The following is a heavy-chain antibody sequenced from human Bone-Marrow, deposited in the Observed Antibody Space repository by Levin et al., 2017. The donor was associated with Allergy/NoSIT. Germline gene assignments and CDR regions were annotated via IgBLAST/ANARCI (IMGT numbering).Heavy chain of an antibody. J-gene: IGHJ3*02. Sequence: GESLKISCAASGFTFSSYAMSWVRQAPGKGLEWVSGISGGGDGTYYADSVKGRFTISRDNPKNTLYLQMNSLRAEDTAIYYCGRHQLLGYYAFDIWGQGTVVTVSS. CDR1: GFTFSSYA. V-gene: IGHV3-23*01. D-gene: IGHD2-2*01. CDR3: GRHQLLGYYAFDI. CDR2: ISGGGDGT.